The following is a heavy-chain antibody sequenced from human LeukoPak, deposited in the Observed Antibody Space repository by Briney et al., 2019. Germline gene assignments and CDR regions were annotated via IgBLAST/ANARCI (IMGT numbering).Heavy chain of an antibody. D-gene: IGHD5-24*01. Sequence: ASVKVSCKASEYMFTVYYLHWVRQAPGQGLEWLGQINPRGGSTSYAQKFQGRVTMTRDTSTSTVYMELSSLRSEDTAVYYCANTRDGYNGNYFDNWGQGTLVTVSS. CDR1: EYMFTVYY. CDR3: ANTRDGYNGNYFDN. CDR2: INPRGGST. J-gene: IGHJ4*02. V-gene: IGHV1-46*01.